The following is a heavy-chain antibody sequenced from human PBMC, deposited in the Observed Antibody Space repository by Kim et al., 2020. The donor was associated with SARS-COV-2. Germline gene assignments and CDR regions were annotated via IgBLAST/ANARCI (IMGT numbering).Heavy chain of an antibody. J-gene: IGHJ6*02. V-gene: IGHV3-33*06. Sequence: GGSLRLSCAASGFTFSSYGMHWVRQAPGKGLEWVAVIWYDGSNKYYADSVKGRFTISRDNSKNTLYLQMNSLRAEDTAVYYCAKGGYYYDSSGYYPLGGMDVWGQGTTVTVSS. D-gene: IGHD3-22*01. CDR2: IWYDGSNK. CDR3: AKGGYYYDSSGYYPLGGMDV. CDR1: GFTFSSYG.